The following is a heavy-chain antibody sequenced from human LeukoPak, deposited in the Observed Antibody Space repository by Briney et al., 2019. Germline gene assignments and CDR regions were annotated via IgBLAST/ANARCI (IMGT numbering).Heavy chain of an antibody. J-gene: IGHJ4*02. Sequence: PSETLSLTCTVSGGSISSYYWSWIRQPPGKGLEWIGYIYYSGSTNYNPSLKSRVTISVDTSKNQSSLKLSSVTAADTAVYYCARLDIVVVPAAMYYFDYWGQGTLVTVSS. CDR2: IYYSGST. CDR1: GGSISSYY. V-gene: IGHV4-59*08. D-gene: IGHD2-2*01. CDR3: ARLDIVVVPAAMYYFDY.